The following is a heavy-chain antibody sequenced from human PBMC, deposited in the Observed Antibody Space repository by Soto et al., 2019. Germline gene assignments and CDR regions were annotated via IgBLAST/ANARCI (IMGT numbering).Heavy chain of an antibody. D-gene: IGHD3-10*01. CDR2: INHSGST. Sequence: QVQLQQWGAGLLKPSETLSLTCAVYGGSFSGYYWSWIRQPPGKGLEWIGEINHSGSTNYNPSLKSRVTISVDTSKNQFSLKLSSVTAADTAVYYCARGRGLLLWFGDLGWFDPWGQGTLVTVSS. CDR3: ARGRGLLLWFGDLGWFDP. CDR1: GGSFSGYY. J-gene: IGHJ5*02. V-gene: IGHV4-34*01.